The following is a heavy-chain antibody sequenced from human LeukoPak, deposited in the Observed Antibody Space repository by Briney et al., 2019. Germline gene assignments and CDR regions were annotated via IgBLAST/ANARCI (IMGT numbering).Heavy chain of an antibody. J-gene: IGHJ5*02. CDR3: VRDRGVVHSGDNCLDP. CDR1: GFTFSSQE. CDR2: ISSSGAIT. Sequence: PGGSLRLSCAASGFTFSSQEMSWVRQAPGKGLEWVSYISSSGAITYYADSVRGRFTISRDNAESSLYLKMNSLRAEDTALYYCVRDRGVVHSGDNCLDPWGQGTLVAVSS. D-gene: IGHD2-8*01. V-gene: IGHV3-48*03.